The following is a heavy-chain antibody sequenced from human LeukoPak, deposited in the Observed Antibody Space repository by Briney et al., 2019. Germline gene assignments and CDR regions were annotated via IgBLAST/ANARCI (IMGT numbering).Heavy chain of an antibody. D-gene: IGHD5-18*01. CDR2: IIPILGIA. V-gene: IGHV1-69*04. J-gene: IGHJ4*02. CDR3: ARDRIQLWSYES. CDR1: GGTFSSCA. Sequence: SVKVSCKASGGTFSSCAISWMRQAPGQGLEWMGRIIPILGIANYAQKFQGRVTITADKSTSTAYMELSSLRSEDTAVYYCARDRIQLWSYESWGQGTLVTVSS.